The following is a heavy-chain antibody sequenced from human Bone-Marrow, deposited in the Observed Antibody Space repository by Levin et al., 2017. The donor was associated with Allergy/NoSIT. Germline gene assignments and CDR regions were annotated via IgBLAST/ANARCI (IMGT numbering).Heavy chain of an antibody. D-gene: IGHD5-12*01. V-gene: IGHV4-34*01. CDR2: INHSGST. J-gene: IGHJ6*03. CDR3: ARVSGGGYSGKYYYYYYMDV. Sequence: SETLSLTCAVYGGSFSGYYWSWIRQPPGKGLEWIGEINHSGSTNYNPSLKSRVTISVDTSKNQFSLKLSSVTAADTAVYYCARVSGGGYSGKYYYYYYMDVWGKGTTVTVSS. CDR1: GGSFSGYY.